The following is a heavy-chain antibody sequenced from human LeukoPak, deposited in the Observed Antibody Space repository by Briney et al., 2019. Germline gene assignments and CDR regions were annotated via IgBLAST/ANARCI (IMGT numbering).Heavy chain of an antibody. CDR1: GFTFGDYA. Sequence: GGSLRLSCTASGFTFGDYAMSWFRQAPGKGLEWVGFIRSKAYGGTTEYAASVKGRFTISGDDSKSIAYLQMNSLKTEDTAVYYCTRVGRCSGGSCGYYFDYWGQGTLVTVPS. CDR3: TRVGRCSGGSCGYYFDY. J-gene: IGHJ4*02. V-gene: IGHV3-49*03. CDR2: IRSKAYGGTT. D-gene: IGHD2-15*01.